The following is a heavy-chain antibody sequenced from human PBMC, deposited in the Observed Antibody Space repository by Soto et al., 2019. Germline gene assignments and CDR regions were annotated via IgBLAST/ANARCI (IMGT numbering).Heavy chain of an antibody. CDR1: GFTFSKFD. CDR3: ARGDQYDILLRYYAMDV. CDR2: IAYDGINK. J-gene: IGHJ6*02. V-gene: IGHV3-30-3*01. D-gene: IGHD2-15*01. Sequence: QVQLVESGGGVVQPGTSLRLSCVASGFTFSKFDMHWIRPTPDKRLQWVAFIAYDGINKYYTGSVKGRFTVSRDNSKSTVSLQMNNLGLEDTATYFCARGDQYDILLRYYAMDVWGLGTTVTISS.